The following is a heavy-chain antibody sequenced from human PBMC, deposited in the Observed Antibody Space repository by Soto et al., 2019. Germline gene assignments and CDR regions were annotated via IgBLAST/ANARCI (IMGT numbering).Heavy chain of an antibody. Sequence: EVQLVESGGGLVQPGGSLRLSCAASGFTVSSNYMSWFRQAPGKGLEWVSVIYSGGSTYYADSVKGRFTISRHNSKNTLYLQMNSLRAEDTAVYYCARDNWNDAPYDYMDVWGKGTTVTVSS. CDR1: GFTVSSNY. D-gene: IGHD1-20*01. J-gene: IGHJ6*03. V-gene: IGHV3-53*04. CDR3: ARDNWNDAPYDYMDV. CDR2: IYSGGST.